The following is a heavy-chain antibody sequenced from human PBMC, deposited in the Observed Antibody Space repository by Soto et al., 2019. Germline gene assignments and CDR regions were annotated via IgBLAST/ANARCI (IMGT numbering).Heavy chain of an antibody. CDR2: INHSGST. J-gene: IGHJ3*02. CDR1: GGSFSGYY. D-gene: IGHD3-10*01. Sequence: QVQLQQWGAGLLKPSETLSLTCAVYGGSFSGYYWSWIRQPPGKGREWIGEINHSGSTNYNPSLKSRVTISVDTSKNKFSLKRSSVTAADTAVYYCARGTSGYYGSGSYYRADAFDIWGQGTIVTVSS. V-gene: IGHV4-34*01. CDR3: ARGTSGYYGSGSYYRADAFDI.